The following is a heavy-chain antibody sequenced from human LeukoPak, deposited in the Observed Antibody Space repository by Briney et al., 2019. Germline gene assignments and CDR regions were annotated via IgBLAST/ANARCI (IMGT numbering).Heavy chain of an antibody. CDR2: ISTYNGHT. J-gene: IGHJ4*02. CDR3: ATSYYYDSSDYYRIDY. V-gene: IGHV1-18*01. CDR1: GYTFKNYG. Sequence: ASVKVSCKASGYTFKNYGISWVRQAPGQGLEWMGWISTYNGHTNYAPKLQGRVTMTTDTSTSTAYMELSSLRSEDTAVYYCATSYYYDSSDYYRIDYWGQGTLVTVSS. D-gene: IGHD3-22*01.